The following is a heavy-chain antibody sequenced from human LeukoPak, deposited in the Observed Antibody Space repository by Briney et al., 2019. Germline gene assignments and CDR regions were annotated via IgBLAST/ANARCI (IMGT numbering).Heavy chain of an antibody. V-gene: IGHV3-33*01. CDR2: VWYDGTNQ. D-gene: IGHD3-3*01. CDR1: GFSFSSYG. Sequence: GGSLRLSCAASGFSFSSYGMHWVRLAPGKGLEWVAAVWYDGTNQKYADSVKGRFTISRENSKNTLYLQMNSLRAEDTAVYYCARDVAWSGHYNWGKFYYDYMDVWGKGTTVTVSS. CDR3: ARDVAWSGHYNWGKFYYDYMDV. J-gene: IGHJ6*03.